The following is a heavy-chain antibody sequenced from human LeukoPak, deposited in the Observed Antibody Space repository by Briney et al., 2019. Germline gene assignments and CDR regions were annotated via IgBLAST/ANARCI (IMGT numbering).Heavy chain of an antibody. CDR3: ENYVGGSMRDH. CDR1: GDSISRSSYY. CDR2: IYNAGGT. V-gene: IGHV4-39*01. Sequence: SETLSLTCTVSGDSISRSSYYWGWIRQPPGKGLEWIGSIYNAGGTHYNPSLESRVTISINASKNQFSLKVNSVPAADTAIYHCENYVGGSMRDHWGQGTLVAVSS. D-gene: IGHD3-16*01. J-gene: IGHJ4*02.